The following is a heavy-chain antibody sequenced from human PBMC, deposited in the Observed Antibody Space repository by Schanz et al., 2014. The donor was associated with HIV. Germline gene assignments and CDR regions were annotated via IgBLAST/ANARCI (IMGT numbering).Heavy chain of an antibody. D-gene: IGHD6-13*01. V-gene: IGHV3-33*01. CDR1: GFTFSSSG. Sequence: QVQLVESGGGVVQPGRSLRLSCTASGFTFSSSGMHWVRQAPGKGLEWVAAMWYDESHKGYADSVKGRFTISRDNSKNTLYLEMNSLRPEDTAVYYCARETSGVSTSWTPRYHYYGMDVWGQGTTVTVSS. CDR2: MWYDESHK. J-gene: IGHJ6*02. CDR3: ARETSGVSTSWTPRYHYYGMDV.